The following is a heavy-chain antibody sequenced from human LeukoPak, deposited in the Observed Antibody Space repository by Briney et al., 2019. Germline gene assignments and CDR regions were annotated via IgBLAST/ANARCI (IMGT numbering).Heavy chain of an antibody. J-gene: IGHJ4*02. V-gene: IGHV4-59*01. CDR1: GGSISSYY. CDR3: ASIAARKIDY. CDR2: IYYSGST. Sequence: SETLSLTCTVSGGSISSYYWSWIRQPPGKGLEWIGYIYYSGSTNYNPSLKSRVTISVDTSKNQISLKLSSVTAADTAVYYCASIAARKIDYWGQGTLVTVSS. D-gene: IGHD6-6*01.